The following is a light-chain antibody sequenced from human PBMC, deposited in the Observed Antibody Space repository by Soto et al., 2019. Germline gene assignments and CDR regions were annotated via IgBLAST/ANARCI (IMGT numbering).Light chain of an antibody. Sequence: SYELTQPPSVSVAAGQTARITCEGHNIGSKSVHWYQHNPGQAPLLLLYDDSDRPSGIPERFSGSSSGNTATLTISRVEVGDEADFYCHVWETASDQGVFGGGTRSPS. CDR3: HVWETASDQGV. V-gene: IGLV3-21*02. J-gene: IGLJ3*02. CDR1: NIGSKS. CDR2: DDS.